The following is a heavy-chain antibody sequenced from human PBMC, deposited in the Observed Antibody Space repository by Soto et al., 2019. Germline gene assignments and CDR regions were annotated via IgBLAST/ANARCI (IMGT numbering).Heavy chain of an antibody. CDR1: GGALTDFG. CDR2: INPNSGGT. CDR3: AREGRQQLVNWFAP. D-gene: IGHD6-13*01. V-gene: IGHV1-2*02. Sequence: GASVRVSCKASGGALTDFGLNCVRHVPGQGLEWMGWINPNSGGTNYAQKFQGRVTMTRDTSISTAYMELSRLRSDDTAVYYCAREGRQQLVNWFAPWGQGTLVTFSS. J-gene: IGHJ5*02.